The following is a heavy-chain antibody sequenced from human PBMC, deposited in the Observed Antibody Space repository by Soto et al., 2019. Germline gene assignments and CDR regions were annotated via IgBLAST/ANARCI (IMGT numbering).Heavy chain of an antibody. V-gene: IGHV3-21*01. CDR3: ARRYNWNYSYGMDV. J-gene: IGHJ6*02. D-gene: IGHD1-20*01. CDR1: GFTFSSYS. Sequence: EVQLVESGGGLVKPGGSLRLSCAASGFTFSSYSMNWVRQAPGKGLEWVSSISSSSSYIYYADSVKGRFTISRDNAKNSLYLQMNSLRAEDTAVYYCARRYNWNYSYGMDVWGQGTTVTVSS. CDR2: ISSSSSYI.